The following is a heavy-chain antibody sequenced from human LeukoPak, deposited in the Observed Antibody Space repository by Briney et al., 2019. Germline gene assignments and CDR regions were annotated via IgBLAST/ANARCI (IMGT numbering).Heavy chain of an antibody. D-gene: IGHD5-12*01. CDR2: IYTSGST. V-gene: IGHV4-61*02. Sequence: SETLSLTCTVSGVSISSGRYYWRWIRQPAGKGLEWIGRIYTSGSTNYNPSLKSRVTMSVDTSKNQFSLKLSSVTAADTAVYYCARGATHDVFDIWGQGTMVSVSS. CDR3: ARGATHDVFDI. CDR1: GVSISSGRYY. J-gene: IGHJ3*02.